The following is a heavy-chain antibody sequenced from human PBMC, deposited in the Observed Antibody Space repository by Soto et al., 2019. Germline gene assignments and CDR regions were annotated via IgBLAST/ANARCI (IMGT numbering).Heavy chain of an antibody. CDR1: GFTFSSYS. Sequence: GGSLRLSCAASGFTFSSYSMSWVRQAPGKGLEWVSGFRTGADDGTTYYADSVKGRFTISRDNSKNTLYLQMNSLRAEDTAVYYCASMGRGSGTTGFDYWGQGTLVTVSS. D-gene: IGHD3-10*01. V-gene: IGHV3-23*01. CDR2: FRTGADDGTT. J-gene: IGHJ4*02. CDR3: ASMGRGSGTTGFDY.